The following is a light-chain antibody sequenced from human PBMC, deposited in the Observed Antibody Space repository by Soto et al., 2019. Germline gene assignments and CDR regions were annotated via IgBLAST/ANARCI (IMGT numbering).Light chain of an antibody. J-gene: IGKJ2*01. CDR1: QSISSW. CDR2: KAS. V-gene: IGKV1-5*03. Sequence: DIQMTQSPSTLSASVGDSVTITCRASQSISSWLAWYQQKPGKAPKLLIYKASSLESGVPSRFSGSGSGTEFTLTISSLQPDDFATYYCQQYNSYLVTFGQGTKLEIK. CDR3: QQYNSYLVT.